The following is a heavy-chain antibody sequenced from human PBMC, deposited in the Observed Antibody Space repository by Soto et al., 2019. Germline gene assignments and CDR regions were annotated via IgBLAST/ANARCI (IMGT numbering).Heavy chain of an antibody. D-gene: IGHD3-10*01. CDR1: GFTFSDYY. V-gene: IGHV3-11*01. J-gene: IGHJ6*03. Sequence: QVQLVESGGGLVKPGGSLRLSCAASGFTFSDYYMSWIRQAPGKGLEWVSYITGSGSTIYYADSVKGRFTISRDSAKNSLYLQMNRLRAEDTAVYSCARMVRGRGYYYYMDVWGKGTTVTVSS. CDR2: ITGSGSTI. CDR3: ARMVRGRGYYYYMDV.